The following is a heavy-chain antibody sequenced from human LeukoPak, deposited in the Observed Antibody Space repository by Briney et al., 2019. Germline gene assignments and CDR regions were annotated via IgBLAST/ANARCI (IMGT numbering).Heavy chain of an antibody. D-gene: IGHD5-18*01. CDR2: ISGSGGST. CDR1: GFTFSSYA. V-gene: IGHV3-23*01. CDR3: AKEGQAAMVQYYFDY. J-gene: IGHJ4*02. Sequence: PGGSLRLSCAASGFTFSSYAMSWVRQAPGEGLEWVSAISGSGGSTYYADSVKGRFTISRDNSKNTLYLQMNSLRAEDTAVYYCAKEGQAAMVQYYFDYWGQGTLVTVSS.